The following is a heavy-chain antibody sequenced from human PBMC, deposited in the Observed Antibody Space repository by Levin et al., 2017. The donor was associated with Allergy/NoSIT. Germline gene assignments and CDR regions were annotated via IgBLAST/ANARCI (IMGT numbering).Heavy chain of an antibody. Sequence: GGSLRLSCATSGFTFSSYAIHWVRQAPGKGLEWVAVISNDGGNKYYPDSGKGRFTISRDNSKNTLYLQMDNLRTEDTAVYYCARTYSSGWSYAFDIWGQGTLVTVSS. J-gene: IGHJ3*02. V-gene: IGHV3-30-3*01. CDR1: GFTFSSYA. D-gene: IGHD6-19*01. CDR3: ARTYSSGWSYAFDI. CDR2: ISNDGGNK.